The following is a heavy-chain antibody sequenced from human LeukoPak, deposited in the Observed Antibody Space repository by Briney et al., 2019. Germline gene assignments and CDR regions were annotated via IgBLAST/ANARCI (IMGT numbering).Heavy chain of an antibody. D-gene: IGHD6-13*01. Sequence: GGSLRLSCVASGFTFSSYWMSWVRQAPGKGLEWVANIKQDGSEKYYVDSVKGRFTISRDNAKNSLYLQMNSLTAEDTAVYYCARAGSSWYWGNWFDPWGQGTLVTVSS. CDR3: ARAGSSWYWGNWFDP. CDR2: IKQDGSEK. V-gene: IGHV3-7*01. J-gene: IGHJ5*02. CDR1: GFTFSSYW.